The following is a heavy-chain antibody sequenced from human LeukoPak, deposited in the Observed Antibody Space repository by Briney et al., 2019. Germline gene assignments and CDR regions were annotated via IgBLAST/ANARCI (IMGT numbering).Heavy chain of an antibody. CDR2: IYYSGST. V-gene: IGHV4-39*07. J-gene: IGHJ4*02. Sequence: SETLSLTCTVSGGSISSSSDYWGWIRQPPGKGLEWIGSIYYSGSTYYNPSLKSRVTISVDTSKNQFSLKLSSVTAADTAVYYCARLTTTSISYYFDYWGQGTLVTVSS. D-gene: IGHD4-17*01. CDR1: GGSISSSSDY. CDR3: ARLTTTSISYYFDY.